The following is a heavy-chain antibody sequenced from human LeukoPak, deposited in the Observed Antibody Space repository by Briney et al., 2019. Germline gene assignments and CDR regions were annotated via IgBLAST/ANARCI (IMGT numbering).Heavy chain of an antibody. D-gene: IGHD3-10*01. J-gene: IGHJ5*01. CDR2: IYWDDDK. V-gene: IGHV2-5*02. Sequence: SGPTLVKPTQTLTLTCTFSGFSLSTSGVGVGWIRQPPGKALEWLALIYWDDDKRYSPSLKSRLTITKDTSKNQVVLTMTNMDPVDTATYYCAHRRALLWFGDPMWFDSWGQGTLVTVSS. CDR3: AHRRALLWFGDPMWFDS. CDR1: GFSLSTSGVG.